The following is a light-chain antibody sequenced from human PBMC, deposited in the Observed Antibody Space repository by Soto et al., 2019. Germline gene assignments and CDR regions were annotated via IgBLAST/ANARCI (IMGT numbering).Light chain of an antibody. CDR3: QHANSFTPT. V-gene: IGKV1D-12*01. Sequence: DIQMPQSPSSVSACVGVRVTITCRASQGISSWLAWYQQKPGKAPKLMIYAASSLQSGVPSRVSSSGSGTDFTPTTSSLQPDDVATYYCQHANSFTPTISRGTKVESK. CDR2: AAS. J-gene: IGKJ4*01. CDR1: QGISSW.